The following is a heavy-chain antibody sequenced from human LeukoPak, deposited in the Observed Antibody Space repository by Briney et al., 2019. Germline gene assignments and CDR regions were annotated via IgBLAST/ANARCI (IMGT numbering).Heavy chain of an antibody. J-gene: IGHJ4*02. CDR3: ARGITFGGVIVNALGY. CDR1: GFTFSSYE. V-gene: IGHV3-48*03. D-gene: IGHD3-16*02. CDR2: ISSSGSTI. Sequence: AGSLRLYCAASGFTFSSYEMNWVRQAPGKGLEWGSYISSSGSTIYYADSVKGRFTISRDNAKNSLYLQMNSLRAEDTAVYYCARGITFGGVIVNALGYWGQGTLVTVSS.